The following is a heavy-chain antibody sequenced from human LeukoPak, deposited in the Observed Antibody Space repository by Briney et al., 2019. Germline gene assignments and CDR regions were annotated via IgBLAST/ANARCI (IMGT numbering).Heavy chain of an antibody. Sequence: PGGSLRLSCAASGFTFSSYAMHWVRQAPGKGLEWMAVISYDGSNKYYADSVKGRFTISRDNSKNTLYLQMNSLRAEDTAVYYCARDGSDSSSWLTPYYYYYYGMDVWGQGTTVTVSS. D-gene: IGHD6-13*01. J-gene: IGHJ6*02. CDR2: ISYDGSNK. V-gene: IGHV3-30-3*01. CDR1: GFTFSSYA. CDR3: ARDGSDSSSWLTPYYYYYYGMDV.